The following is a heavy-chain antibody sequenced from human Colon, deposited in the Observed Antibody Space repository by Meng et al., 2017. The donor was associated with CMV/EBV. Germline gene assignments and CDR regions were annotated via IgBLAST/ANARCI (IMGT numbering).Heavy chain of an antibody. D-gene: IGHD5-12*01. CDR3: ARKYSGYDFRFDP. J-gene: IGHJ5*02. CDR2: INHGGLT. Sequence: CALHGGSFSGYYGSWIRQPPGKGPEWIGEINHGGLTYYNSSLKSRLTISIDTSKSQFSLRLGSVTAADTAVYYCARKYSGYDFRFDPWSQGTLVTVSS. CDR1: GGSFSGYY. V-gene: IGHV4-34*01.